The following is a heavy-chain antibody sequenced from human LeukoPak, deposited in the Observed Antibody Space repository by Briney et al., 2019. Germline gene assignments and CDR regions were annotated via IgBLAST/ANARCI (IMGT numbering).Heavy chain of an antibody. CDR2: IIPILGIA. D-gene: IGHD1-14*01. CDR1: GYTFTSYA. CDR3: ASTRQTTDHDAFDI. J-gene: IGHJ3*02. V-gene: IGHV1-69*04. Sequence: GASVKVSCKASGYTFTSYAISWVRQAPGQGLEWMGRIIPILGIANYAQKFQGRVTITADKSTSTAYMELSSLRSEDTAAYYCASTRQTTDHDAFDIWGQGTMVTVSS.